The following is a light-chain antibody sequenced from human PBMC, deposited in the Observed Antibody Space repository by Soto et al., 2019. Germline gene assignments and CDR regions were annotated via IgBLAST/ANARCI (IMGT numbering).Light chain of an antibody. CDR1: QTSTSY. V-gene: IGKV1-9*01. CDR3: QQLTSYPRST. Sequence: DIQMTQSPSSLSASVGDRVTITCRSSQTSTSYLNWYQQKPGKAPKSLIYAASTLQTGVPSRFSGSGSGTEFTLTISSLQPEDFATYHCQQLTSYPRSTFGQGTRLEIK. J-gene: IGKJ5*01. CDR2: AAS.